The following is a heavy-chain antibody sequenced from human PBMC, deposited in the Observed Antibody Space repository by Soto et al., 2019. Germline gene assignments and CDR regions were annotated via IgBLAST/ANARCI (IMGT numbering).Heavy chain of an antibody. Sequence: ASVKVSCKASGYTFTSYGISWVRQAPGQGLEWMGWISAYNGNTNYAQKLQGRVTMTTDTSTSTAYMELRSLRSDDTAVYYCARVVPYYDSSGGHHGNWCDTWGKGTLV. V-gene: IGHV1-18*04. CDR3: ARVVPYYDSSGGHHGNWCDT. D-gene: IGHD3-22*01. CDR1: GYTFTSYG. CDR2: ISAYNGNT. J-gene: IGHJ5*02.